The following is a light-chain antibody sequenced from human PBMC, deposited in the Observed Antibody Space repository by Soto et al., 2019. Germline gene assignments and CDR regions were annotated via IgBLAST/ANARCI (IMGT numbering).Light chain of an antibody. CDR3: SSYTTSTSFIL. V-gene: IGLV2-14*01. CDR2: EVS. CDR1: SSDIGNYDF. Sequence: QSALTHPACVSGSPGQSITISCTGTSSDIGNYDFVSWYQQVPGTAPKAMIYEVSSRPSGVSNRFSGSKYGNTASLTISGLQAEDEAYYYCSSYTTSTSFILFGGGTKVTVL. J-gene: IGLJ2*01.